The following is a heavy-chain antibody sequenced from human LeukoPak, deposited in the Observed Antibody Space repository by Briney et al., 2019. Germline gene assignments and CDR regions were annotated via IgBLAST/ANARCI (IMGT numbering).Heavy chain of an antibody. Sequence: PGGSLRLSCAAYGFTFSSYWMSWVRQAPGKGLEWVANIKQDGSEKYYVDSVKGRFTISRDNAKNSLYLQMNSLRAEDTAVYYCARDRLQWPLDYWGQGTLVTVSS. D-gene: IGHD6-19*01. V-gene: IGHV3-7*01. CDR2: IKQDGSEK. J-gene: IGHJ4*02. CDR1: GFTFSSYW. CDR3: ARDRLQWPLDY.